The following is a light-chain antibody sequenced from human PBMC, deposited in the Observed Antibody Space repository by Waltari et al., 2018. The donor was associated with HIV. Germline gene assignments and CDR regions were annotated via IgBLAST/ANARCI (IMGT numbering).Light chain of an antibody. CDR3: QQYYSTPYT. J-gene: IGKJ2*01. V-gene: IGKV4-1*01. Sequence: DIVMTQSPDSLAVSVGERATINCKSGQSVLYSSNNKNYLAWYQQKPGQPPKLLIYWASTRESGVPDRFSGSGSGTDFTLTISSLQAEDVAVYYCQQYYSTPYTFGQGTKLEIK. CDR1: QSVLYSSNNKNY. CDR2: WAS.